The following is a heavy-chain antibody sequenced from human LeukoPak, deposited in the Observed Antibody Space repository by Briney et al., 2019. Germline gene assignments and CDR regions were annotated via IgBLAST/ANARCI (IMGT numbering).Heavy chain of an antibody. CDR1: GGSISSGSYY. D-gene: IGHD2-2*02. CDR2: IYHSGST. V-gene: IGHV4-30-2*01. Sequence: SETLSLTCTVSGGSISSGSYYWSWIRQPPGKGLEWIGYIYHSGSTYYNPSLKSRVTISVDRSKNQFSLKLSSVTAADTAVYYCARAPQHYCSSTSCYMDDAFDIWGQGTMVTVSS. J-gene: IGHJ3*02. CDR3: ARAPQHYCSSTSCYMDDAFDI.